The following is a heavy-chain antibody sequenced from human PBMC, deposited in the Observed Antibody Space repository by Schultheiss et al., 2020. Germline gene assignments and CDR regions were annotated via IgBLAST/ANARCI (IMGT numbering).Heavy chain of an antibody. CDR3: ARLFYQSGSHDY. CDR2: IYYSGST. CDR1: GGSISSGGYY. D-gene: IGHD1-26*01. V-gene: IGHV4-31*03. Sequence: SETLSLTCTVSGGSISSGGYYWSWIRQHPGKGLEWIGYIYYSGSTNYNPSLKSRVTISVDTSKNQFSLKLSSVTAADTAVYYCARLFYQSGSHDYWGQGTLVTVSS. J-gene: IGHJ4*02.